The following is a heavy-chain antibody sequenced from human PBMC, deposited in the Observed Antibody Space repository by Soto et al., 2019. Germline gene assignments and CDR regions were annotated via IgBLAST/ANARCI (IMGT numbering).Heavy chain of an antibody. V-gene: IGHV3-30*18. Sequence: GSLRLSCAASGFTFSSYGMHWVRQAPGKGLEWVAVISYDGSNKYYADSVKGRFTISRDNSKNTLYLQMNSLRAEDTAVYYCAKSKNWGSYYPSFDYWGQGTLVTVSS. J-gene: IGHJ4*02. CDR3: AKSKNWGSYYPSFDY. CDR2: ISYDGSNK. D-gene: IGHD1-26*01. CDR1: GFTFSSYG.